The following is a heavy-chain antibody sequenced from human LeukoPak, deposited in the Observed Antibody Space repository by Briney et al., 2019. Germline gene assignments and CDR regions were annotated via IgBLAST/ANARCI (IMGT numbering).Heavy chain of an antibody. CDR2: ISGDGSST. J-gene: IGHJ4*02. CDR1: GFTFDDYA. V-gene: IGHV3-43*02. Sequence: GGSLRLSCAASGFTFDDYAIHWVRQAPGRGLEWVSLISGDGSSTYYADSVKGRFTISRDNSKNTLYLQMSSLRAEDTAVYYCVKARGIQLWLPGDYWGQGTLVTVSS. CDR3: VKARGIQLWLPGDY. D-gene: IGHD5-18*01.